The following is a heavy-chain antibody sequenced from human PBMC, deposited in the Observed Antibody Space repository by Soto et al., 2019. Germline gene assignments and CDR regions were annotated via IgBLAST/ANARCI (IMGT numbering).Heavy chain of an antibody. Sequence: GGSLRLSCAASGFTFSIYGMHWVRHAPGKGLEWVAVIWYDGSNKYYADSVKGRFTISRDNSKNTLYLQMNSLRAEDTAVYYCARDSPANSTSCPADPWGQGTLVTSPQ. J-gene: IGHJ5*02. CDR1: GFTFSIYG. V-gene: IGHV3-33*01. D-gene: IGHD2-2*01. CDR3: ARDSPANSTSCPADP. CDR2: IWYDGSNK.